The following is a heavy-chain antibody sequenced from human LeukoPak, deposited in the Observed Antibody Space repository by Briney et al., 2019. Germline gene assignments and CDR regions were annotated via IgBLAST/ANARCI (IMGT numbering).Heavy chain of an antibody. CDR2: ITPDSGST. J-gene: IGHJ4*02. CDR1: GYTFITYY. V-gene: IGHV1-46*01. D-gene: IGHD2/OR15-2a*01. Sequence: ASVTVSCKASGYTFITYYIHCVRQAPGQWLEWMGIITPDSGSTNYPQSFQGRANITTDPYTSTAYMELSSLRPDDTAVYYCATALQARVDLSSPDFWGQGTLVTVSS. CDR3: ATALQARVDLSSPDF.